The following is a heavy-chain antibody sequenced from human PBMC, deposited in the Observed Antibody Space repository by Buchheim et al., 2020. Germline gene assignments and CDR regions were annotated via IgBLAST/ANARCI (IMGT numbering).Heavy chain of an antibody. CDR2: MNPNSGNT. CDR3: CSRSDTARPYYYYYMDV. Sequence: QVQLVQSGAEVKKPGASVKVSCKASGYTFTSYDINWVRQATGQGLEWMGWMNPNSGNTGYAQKFQGRVTMTRNTSISTAYMELSSLRSEDTAVYYCCSRSDTARPYYYYYMDVWGKGTT. J-gene: IGHJ6*03. CDR1: GYTFTSYD. V-gene: IGHV1-8*01. D-gene: IGHD6-6*01.